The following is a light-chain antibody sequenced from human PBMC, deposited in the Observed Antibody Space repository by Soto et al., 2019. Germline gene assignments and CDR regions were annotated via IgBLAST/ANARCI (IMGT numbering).Light chain of an antibody. CDR3: QQYGGSPRT. CDR1: QSVSSSS. CDR2: DAS. Sequence: DIALTQSPATLPFSVGERATLSCRASQSVSSSSLARYQQKRGQAPRLLIHDASSRATGIPDRFSGSGSGTDFTLTISRLEPEDFAVYYCQQYGGSPRTFGQGTKVDIK. V-gene: IGKV3-20*01. J-gene: IGKJ1*01.